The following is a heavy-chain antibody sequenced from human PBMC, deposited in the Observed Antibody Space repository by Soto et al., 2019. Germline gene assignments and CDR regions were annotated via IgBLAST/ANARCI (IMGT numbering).Heavy chain of an antibody. Sequence: PGGSLRLSCAASGFTFSRYWMHWVRQAPGKGLVWVSRIDSDGSNTFYADSVKGRFTISRDSARNTLYLQMNSLRAEDTALYYCARVISEYSYGPFDCWXQGTLVTVSS. J-gene: IGHJ4*02. CDR2: IDSDGSNT. D-gene: IGHD5-18*01. V-gene: IGHV3-74*01. CDR1: GFTFSRYW. CDR3: ARVISEYSYGPFDC.